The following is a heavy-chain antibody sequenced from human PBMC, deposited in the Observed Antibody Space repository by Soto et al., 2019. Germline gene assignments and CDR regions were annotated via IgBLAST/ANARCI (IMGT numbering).Heavy chain of an antibody. D-gene: IGHD3-16*02. V-gene: IGHV4-34*01. CDR2: INHSGST. J-gene: IGHJ5*01. CDR1: GGSFSGYY. CDR3: ESVIRGDWIDS. Sequence: SETLSLTCAVYGGSFSGYYWSWIRQPPGKGLEWIGEINHSGSTNYNPSLKSRVTISVDTSKNQFSLKLSSVTAADTAVYYCESVIRGDWIDSWGQGALVTVSS.